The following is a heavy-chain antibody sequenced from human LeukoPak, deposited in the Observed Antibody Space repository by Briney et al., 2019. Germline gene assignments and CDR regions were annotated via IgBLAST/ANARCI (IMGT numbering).Heavy chain of an antibody. CDR1: GFTFSSYG. CDR2: IWYDGSNK. Sequence: GGSLRLSCAVSGFTFSSYGMHWARQAPGKGLEWVAVIWYDGSNKYYADSVKGRFTISRDNSKNTLYLQMNSLRAEDTAVYYCARDSGLWFGELNFDYWGQGTLVTVSS. J-gene: IGHJ4*02. V-gene: IGHV3-33*01. D-gene: IGHD3-10*01. CDR3: ARDSGLWFGELNFDY.